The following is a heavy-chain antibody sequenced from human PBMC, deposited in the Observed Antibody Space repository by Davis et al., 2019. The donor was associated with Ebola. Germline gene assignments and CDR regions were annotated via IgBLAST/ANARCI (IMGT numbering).Heavy chain of an antibody. Sequence: ASVKVSCKASGYTFTGYDINWVRQATGQGLEWMGWMNPNSGDTDHAQKFQGRVTMTRDTSISTAYMELSRLRSDDTAVYYCASSTYYYDSSGYYYEYFQHWGQGTLVTVSS. CDR1: GYTFTGYD. CDR3: ASSTYYYDSSGYYYEYFQH. D-gene: IGHD3-22*01. V-gene: IGHV1-2*02. J-gene: IGHJ1*01. CDR2: MNPNSGDT.